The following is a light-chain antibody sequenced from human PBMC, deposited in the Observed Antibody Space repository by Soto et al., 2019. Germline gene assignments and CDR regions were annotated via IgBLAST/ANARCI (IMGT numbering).Light chain of an antibody. CDR2: GAS. J-gene: IGKJ1*01. CDR3: QQYNNWPPWT. CDR1: QSVSSN. Sequence: EIVMTQSPATLSVSPGERATLSCRASQSVSSNLAWYQQKPGQAPRLLIYGASTRSTVIPARCSGSGSGTEFTLTISSLQSEDVAVYYCQQYNNWPPWTFGQGTKVDIK. V-gene: IGKV3-15*01.